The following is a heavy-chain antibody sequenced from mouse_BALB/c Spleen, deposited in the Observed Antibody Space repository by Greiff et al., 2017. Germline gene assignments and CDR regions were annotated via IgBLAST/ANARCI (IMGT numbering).Heavy chain of an antibody. CDR1: GYTFTDYA. D-gene: IGHD2-1*01. CDR3: ARDGNYCMDY. V-gene: IGHV1-67*01. J-gene: IGHJ4*01. Sequence: VQLQQSGPELVRPGVSVKISCKGSGYTFTDYAMHWVKQSHAKSLEWIGVISTYYGNTNYNQKFKGKATMTVDKSSSTAYMELARLTSEDSAIYYCARDGNYCMDYWGQGTSVTVSS. CDR2: ISTYYGNT.